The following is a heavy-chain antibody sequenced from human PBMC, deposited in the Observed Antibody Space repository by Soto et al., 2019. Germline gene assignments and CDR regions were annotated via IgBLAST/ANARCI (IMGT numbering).Heavy chain of an antibody. V-gene: IGHV1-3*01. J-gene: IGHJ2*01. Sequence: ASVKVSCKASGYTFTSYAMHWVRQAPGQRLEWMGWINAGNGNTKYSQKFQGRVTITRDTSASTAYMELSSLRSEDTAVYYCAVVPAAMSHDYWYFDLWGRGTLVTVS. CDR3: AVVPAAMSHDYWYFDL. CDR1: GYTFTSYA. D-gene: IGHD2-2*01. CDR2: INAGNGNT.